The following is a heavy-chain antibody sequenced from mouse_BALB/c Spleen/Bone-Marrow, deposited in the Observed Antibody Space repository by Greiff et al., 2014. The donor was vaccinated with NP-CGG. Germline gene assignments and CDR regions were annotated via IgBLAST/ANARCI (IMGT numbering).Heavy chain of an antibody. CDR2: IDPYYGGI. Sequence: SVKISCKASGYSFTGYNMNWVKQSNGKSLEWIGNIDPYYGGISYNQKFKDKATLTVDKSSSTAYMQLKSLTSEDSAVDYCARSIEYRPLTDWGQGTLVTVSA. J-gene: IGHJ3*01. CDR1: GYSFTGYN. CDR3: ARSIEYRPLTD. D-gene: IGHD2-14*01. V-gene: IGHV1-39*01.